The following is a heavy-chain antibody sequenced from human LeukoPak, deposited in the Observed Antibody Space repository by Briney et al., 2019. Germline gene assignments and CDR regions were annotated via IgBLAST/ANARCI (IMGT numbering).Heavy chain of an antibody. D-gene: IGHD3-10*01. J-gene: IGHJ4*02. CDR2: IRSKAYAGTT. Sequence: GGSLRLSCTASGFTFGGYAMSWFRQAPGKGLEWVGFIRSKAYAGTTEYAASVKGRFTISRDDSKSIAYLQMNSLKTEDTAVYYCTRDLTAGTGDYWGQGTLVTVSS. CDR1: GFTFGGYA. CDR3: TRDLTAGTGDY. V-gene: IGHV3-49*03.